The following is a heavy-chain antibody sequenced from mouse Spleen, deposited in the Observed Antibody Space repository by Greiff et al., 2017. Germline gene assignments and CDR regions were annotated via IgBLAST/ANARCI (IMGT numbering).Heavy chain of an antibody. CDR3: ARHPITTAWYFDV. Sequence: EVQGVESGGDLVKPGGSLKLSCAASGFTFSSYGMSWVRQTPDKRLEWVATISSGGSYTYYPDSVKGRFTISRDNAKNTLYLQMSSLKSEDTAMYYCARHPITTAWYFDVWGAGTTVTVSS. D-gene: IGHD1-2*01. CDR1: GFTFSSYG. J-gene: IGHJ1*01. V-gene: IGHV5-6*01. CDR2: ISSGGSYT.